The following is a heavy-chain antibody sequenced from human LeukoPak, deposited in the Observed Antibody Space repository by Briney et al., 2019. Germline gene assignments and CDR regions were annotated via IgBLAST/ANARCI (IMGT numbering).Heavy chain of an antibody. Sequence: SETLSLTCTVSGGSISSSSYYWGWIRQPPGKGLEWIGSIYYSGSTYYNPSLKSRVTISVDTSKNHFYLKLTSVTAADTAVYYCAREEMTSGYYFDYWGQGTLATVSS. V-gene: IGHV4-39*07. D-gene: IGHD5-24*01. CDR3: AREEMTSGYYFDY. CDR2: IYYSGST. CDR1: GGSISSSSYY. J-gene: IGHJ4*02.